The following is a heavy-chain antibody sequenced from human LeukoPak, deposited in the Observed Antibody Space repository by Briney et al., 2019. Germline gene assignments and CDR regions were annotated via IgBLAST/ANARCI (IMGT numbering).Heavy chain of an antibody. CDR2: INWNGRNV. CDR1: GFTFDDYG. D-gene: IGHD3-22*01. J-gene: IGHJ3*01. CDR3: ARVRKQYYYDNSHHRDASDV. V-gene: IGHV3-20*04. Sequence: GGSLRLSCATSGFTFDDYGMNWGCQVPPKGMELVSHINWNGRNVAYSDSVKGRFTISRDKAKNSLPLQMNRLRAEDTAVYYCARVRKQYYYDNSHHRDASDVWGQGTMVIVSS.